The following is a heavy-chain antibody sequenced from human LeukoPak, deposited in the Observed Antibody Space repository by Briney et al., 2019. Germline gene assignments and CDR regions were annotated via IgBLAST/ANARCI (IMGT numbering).Heavy chain of an antibody. V-gene: IGHV3-66*01. CDR1: GFTVSSNY. J-gene: IGHJ3*02. Sequence: GGSLRLSCAASGFTVSSNYMSSVRQAPGKGLEWVSVIYSGGSTYYADSVKGRFTISRDNSKNTLYLQMNSPRAEDTAVYYCAREGYGDLAFDIWGQGTMVTVSS. CDR3: AREGYGDLAFDI. D-gene: IGHD4-17*01. CDR2: IYSGGST.